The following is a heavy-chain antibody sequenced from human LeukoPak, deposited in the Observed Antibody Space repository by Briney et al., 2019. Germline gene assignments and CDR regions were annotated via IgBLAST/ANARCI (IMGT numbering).Heavy chain of an antibody. Sequence: PGGSLRLSCAASGFTFSGSAMSWVRQAPGKGLEWVSYIIFGGGSTYYADSVKGRFTISRDRAKNMLYLQMNSLSAEDSAVYYCAKGDCPISSCSSFHGLDVWG. CDR3: AKGDCPISSCSSFHGLDV. CDR1: GFTFSGSA. V-gene: IGHV3-23*01. D-gene: IGHD6-13*01. J-gene: IGHJ6*01. CDR2: IIFGGGST.